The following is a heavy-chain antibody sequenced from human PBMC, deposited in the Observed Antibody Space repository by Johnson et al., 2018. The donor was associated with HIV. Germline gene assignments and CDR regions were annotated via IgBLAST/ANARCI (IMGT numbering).Heavy chain of an antibody. J-gene: IGHJ3*02. V-gene: IGHV3-30*02. Sequence: QVQLVESGGGVVQPGGSLRLSCAASGFAFSSYGMHWVRQAPGKGLEWVTFIRYDGSYKYYADFVKGRFTISRDNAKNSLYLQMNSLRAEDTALYYCARSSSGLDAFDIWGQGTMVTVSS. CDR2: IRYDGSYK. CDR1: GFAFSSYG. D-gene: IGHD3-22*01. CDR3: ARSSSGLDAFDI.